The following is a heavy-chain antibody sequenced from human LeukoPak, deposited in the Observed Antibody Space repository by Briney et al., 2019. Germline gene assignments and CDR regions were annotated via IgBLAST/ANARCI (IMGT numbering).Heavy chain of an antibody. Sequence: ASVKVSCKASGYTFTSYGISWVRQAPGQGLEWMGWISAYNGNTNYAQKRQGRVTMTTDTSTSTAYMELRSLRSDDTAVYYCARDALLGSWGDFWSGYYYMDVWGKGTTGTVSS. CDR2: ISAYNGNT. CDR3: ARDALLGSWGDFWSGYYYMDV. V-gene: IGHV1-18*01. D-gene: IGHD3-3*01. J-gene: IGHJ6*03. CDR1: GYTFTSYG.